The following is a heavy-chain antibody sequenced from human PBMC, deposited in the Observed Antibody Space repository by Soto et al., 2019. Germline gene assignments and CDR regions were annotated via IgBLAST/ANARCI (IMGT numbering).Heavy chain of an antibody. V-gene: IGHV3-23*01. J-gene: IGHJ4*02. D-gene: IGHD6-6*01. CDR2: ISGSDDST. Sequence: GGSLRLSCAGSGLSVSSTYMSWVRQAPGKGLEWVSVISGSDDSTYYADSVKGRFTISRDNSKNTLYLQMNSLRAEDTAVYYCAKRSSSSTFDYWGQGTQVTVSS. CDR1: GLSVSSTY. CDR3: AKRSSSSTFDY.